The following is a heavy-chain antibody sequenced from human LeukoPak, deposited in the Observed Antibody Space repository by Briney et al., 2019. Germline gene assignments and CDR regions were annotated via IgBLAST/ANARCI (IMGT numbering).Heavy chain of an antibody. CDR3: ARAAPTYCSGGSCYSDAFDI. D-gene: IGHD2-15*01. V-gene: IGHV3-11*01. CDR2: ISSSGSTI. CDR1: GFTFSDYY. J-gene: IGHJ3*02. Sequence: GGSLRLSCAASGFTFSDYYMSWIRQAPGKGLEWVSYISSSGSTIYYADSVKGRFTISRDNAKNSLYLQMNSLRAEDTAVYYCARAAPTYCSGGSCYSDAFDIWGQRTMVTVSS.